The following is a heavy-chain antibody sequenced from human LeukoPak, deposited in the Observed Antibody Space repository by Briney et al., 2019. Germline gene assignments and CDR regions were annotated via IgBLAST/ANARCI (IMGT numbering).Heavy chain of an antibody. CDR2: ISWNSGSI. J-gene: IGHJ4*02. V-gene: IGHV3-9*01. Sequence: GGSLRLSCAASGFTFDDYAMPWVRQAPGKGLEWVSGISWNSGSIGYADSVKGRFTISRDNAKNSLYLQMNSLRVEDTALYYCAKDSLHYYDSSGFFDYWGQGTLVTVSS. CDR3: AKDSLHYYDSSGFFDY. D-gene: IGHD3-22*01. CDR1: GFTFDDYA.